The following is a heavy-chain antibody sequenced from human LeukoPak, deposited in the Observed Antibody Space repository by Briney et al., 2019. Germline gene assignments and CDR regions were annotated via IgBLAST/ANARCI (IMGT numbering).Heavy chain of an antibody. CDR2: IHGNGETT. CDR1: GFTFSSYS. V-gene: IGHV3-23*01. D-gene: IGHD6-13*01. J-gene: IGHJ4*02. CDR3: AREWQGGIAAAGTRIEGDY. Sequence: GGSLRLSCAASGFTFSSYSMNWVRQAPGKGLEWVSGIHGNGETTYYGDSVKGRFTISRDNSKSTLYLQMNSLRVEDTAVYYCAREWQGGIAAAGTRIEGDYWGQGTLVAVSS.